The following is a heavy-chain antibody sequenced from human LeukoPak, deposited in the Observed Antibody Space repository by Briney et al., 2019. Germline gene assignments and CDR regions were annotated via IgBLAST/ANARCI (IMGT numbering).Heavy chain of an antibody. CDR1: GYTFTGYY. D-gene: IGHD3-3*01. V-gene: IGHV1-2*02. CDR3: AREKRIWSGLSLGMDV. CDR2: INPNSGGT. J-gene: IGHJ6*02. Sequence: ASVKVSCKASGYTFTGYYMHWVRQAPGQGLEWMGWINPNSGGTNYAQKFQGRVTMTRDTSISTAYMELSRLRSVDTAVYYCAREKRIWSGLSLGMDVWGQGTTVTVSS.